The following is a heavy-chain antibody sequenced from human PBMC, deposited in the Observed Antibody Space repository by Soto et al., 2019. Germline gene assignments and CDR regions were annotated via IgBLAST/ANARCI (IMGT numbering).Heavy chain of an antibody. Sequence: GGSPRLSCAASGFTFSSYAMSWVRQAPGKGLEWVSAISGSGGSTYYADSVKGRFTISRDNSKNTLYLQMNSLRAEDTAVYYCAKGGSGYSYGKPLWGYYYMDVWGKGTTVTVSS. V-gene: IGHV3-23*01. CDR2: ISGSGGST. J-gene: IGHJ6*03. D-gene: IGHD5-18*01. CDR1: GFTFSSYA. CDR3: AKGGSGYSYGKPLWGYYYMDV.